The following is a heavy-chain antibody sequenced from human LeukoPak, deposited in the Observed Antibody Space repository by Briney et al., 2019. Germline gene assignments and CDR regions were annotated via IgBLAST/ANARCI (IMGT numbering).Heavy chain of an antibody. J-gene: IGHJ5*02. D-gene: IGHD3-22*01. CDR1: GGSFSGYY. V-gene: IGHV4-34*01. Sequence: PSETLSLTCAVYGGSFSGYYWSWIRQPPGKGLEWIGEINHSGSTNYNPSLKSRVTISVDTSKNQFSLKLSSVTAADTAVYYCARSITMIHRWFDPWGQGTLVTVSS. CDR3: ARSITMIHRWFDP. CDR2: INHSGST.